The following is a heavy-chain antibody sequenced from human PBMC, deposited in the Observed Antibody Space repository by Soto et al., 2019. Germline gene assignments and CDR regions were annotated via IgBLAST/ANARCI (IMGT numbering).Heavy chain of an antibody. J-gene: IGHJ4*02. CDR3: ARVVSAAADDFDY. V-gene: IGHV3-21*06. CDR2: ITSSSGYK. D-gene: IGHD2-2*01. CDR1: GFTFSSYT. Sequence: EVQLVESGGGLVKPGGSLRLSCAASGFTFSSYTMNWVRQAPGKGLEWVSSITSSSGYKNYAESVKGRFTISRDNANYLVYLQINSLRAEDTAVYYCARVVSAAADDFDYWGQGTLVTVSS.